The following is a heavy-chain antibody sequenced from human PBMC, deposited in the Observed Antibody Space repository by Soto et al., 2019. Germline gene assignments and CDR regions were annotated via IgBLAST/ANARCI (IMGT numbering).Heavy chain of an antibody. J-gene: IGHJ6*03. D-gene: IGHD6-13*01. CDR3: AGERYISSWYSDYYYYMDV. CDR2: IKQDGSEK. Sequence: GGSLRLSCAASGFTFSSYWMSWVRQAPGKGLEWVANIKQDGSEKYYVDSVKGRFTISRDNAKNSLYLQMNSLRAEDTAVYYCAGERYISSWYSDYYYYMDVWGKGTTVTVSS. CDR1: GFTFSSYW. V-gene: IGHV3-7*01.